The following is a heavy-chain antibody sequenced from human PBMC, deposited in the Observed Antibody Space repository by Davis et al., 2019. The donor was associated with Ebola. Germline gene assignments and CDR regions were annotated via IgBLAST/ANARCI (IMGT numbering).Heavy chain of an antibody. CDR1: RCTLNEYH. D-gene: IGHD5-18*01. J-gene: IGHJ4*02. CDR3: ASGGYSYVQVEFDY. CDR2: IIPFLGLA. Sequence: SVHVPRQGTRCTLNEYHISWVRPAPRPGRGWVGRIIPFLGLANYAQKFQGRVTITADKSTSTAYMELSSPRSEDTAVYYCASGGYSYVQVEFDYWGQGTLVTVSS. V-gene: IGHV1-69*02.